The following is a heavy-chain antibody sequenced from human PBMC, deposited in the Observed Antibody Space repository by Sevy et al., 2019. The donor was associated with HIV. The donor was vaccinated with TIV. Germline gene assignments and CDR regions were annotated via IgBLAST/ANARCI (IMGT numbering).Heavy chain of an antibody. CDR1: GFTFRAHF. D-gene: IGHD6-13*01. CDR3: SRADTSSWYGDFYAMDV. Sequence: GGSLRLSCSASGFTFRAHFMSWFRQAPGKGLEWVSFIRSKTYGGTTEYAASVKGRFTVSRDDSKSIAYLQMDSLTTEHTAVYYCSRADTSSWYGDFYAMDVWGQGTTVTVSS. CDR2: IRSKTYGGTT. J-gene: IGHJ6*02. V-gene: IGHV3-49*03.